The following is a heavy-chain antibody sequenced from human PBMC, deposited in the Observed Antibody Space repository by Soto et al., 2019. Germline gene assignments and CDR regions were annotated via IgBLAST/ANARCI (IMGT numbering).Heavy chain of an antibody. J-gene: IGHJ4*02. CDR2: VWYDGSNK. V-gene: IGHV3-33*01. CDR3: ARGVRESDY. Sequence: QVQLVESGGGVVQPGRSLRLSCAASGFTFSSYGMHWVRQAPGKGLEWVAVVWYDGSNKYYADSVKGRFTISRDNSKNTLYLQMNSLRAEDTAVYYCARGVRESDYWGQGTLVTVSS. D-gene: IGHD1-26*01. CDR1: GFTFSSYG.